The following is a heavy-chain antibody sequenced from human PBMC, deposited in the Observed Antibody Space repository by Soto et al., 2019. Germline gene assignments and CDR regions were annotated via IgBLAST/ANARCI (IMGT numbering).Heavy chain of an antibody. CDR1: GFIFSSYS. CDR2: ISSSSSYI. J-gene: IGHJ4*02. Sequence: LRLSCAASGFIFSSYSMNWVRQAPGKGLEWVSSISSSSSYIYYADSVKGRFTISRDNAKNSLYLQMNSLRAEDTAVYYCARDTYDFWSGYYYPFDYWGQGTLVTVSS. V-gene: IGHV3-21*01. D-gene: IGHD3-3*01. CDR3: ARDTYDFWSGYYYPFDY.